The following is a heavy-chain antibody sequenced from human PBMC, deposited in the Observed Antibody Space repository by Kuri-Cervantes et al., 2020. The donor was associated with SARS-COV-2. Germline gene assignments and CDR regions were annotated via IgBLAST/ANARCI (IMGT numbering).Heavy chain of an antibody. CDR2: INHSGST. CDR3: ARLGARTFDY. CDR1: GGSFSGYY. V-gene: IGHV4-34*01. J-gene: IGHJ4*02. Sequence: SETLSLTCAVYGGSFSGYYWSWIRQPPGKGLEWIGEINHSGSTNYNPSLKSRVTVSVDTSKNQFSLKLSSVTAAGTAVYYCARLGARTFDYWGQGTLVTVSS.